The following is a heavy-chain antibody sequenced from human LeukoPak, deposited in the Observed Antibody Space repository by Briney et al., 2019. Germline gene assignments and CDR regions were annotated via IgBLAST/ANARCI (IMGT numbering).Heavy chain of an antibody. CDR3: ARDYDWSYADSSGFFFDY. CDR1: GFTFSSYA. CDR2: ISGSGPGT. Sequence: GGSLRLSCAASGFTFSSYAMSWVRQAPGKGLEWVSSISGSGPGTYYADSVKGRFTISRDNAKNSLYLQMNSLRAEDTAVYFCARDYDWSYADSSGFFFDYWGQGTLVTVSS. D-gene: IGHD3-22*01. J-gene: IGHJ4*02. V-gene: IGHV3-23*01.